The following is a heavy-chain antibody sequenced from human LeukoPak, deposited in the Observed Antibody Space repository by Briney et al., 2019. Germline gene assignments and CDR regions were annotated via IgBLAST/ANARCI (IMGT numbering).Heavy chain of an antibody. J-gene: IGHJ3*02. V-gene: IGHV4-4*02. D-gene: IGHD2-2*01. CDR1: GVSISSSNW. Sequence: PSETLSLTCAVSGVSISSSNWWSWVRQPPGKGLEWIGEIYHSGSTNYNPSLKSRVTISVDRSKNQFSLKLSSVTAADTAVYYCARGQYQLLVGAFDIWGQGTMVTVSS. CDR3: ARGQYQLLVGAFDI. CDR2: IYHSGST.